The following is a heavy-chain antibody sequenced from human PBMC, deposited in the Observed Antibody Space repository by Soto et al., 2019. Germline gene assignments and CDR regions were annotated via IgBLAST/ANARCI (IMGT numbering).Heavy chain of an antibody. CDR1: GFTFSSYA. J-gene: IGHJ4*02. Sequence: QVQLVESGGGVVQPGRSLRLSCAASGFTFSSYAMHWVRQAPGKGLEWVAVISYDGSNKYYADSVKGRFTISRDNSKNTLYLQMNSLRVEDTAVYYCARDLTRGCSGGSCFAKWGQGTLVTVSS. V-gene: IGHV3-30-3*01. CDR2: ISYDGSNK. D-gene: IGHD2-15*01. CDR3: ARDLTRGCSGGSCFAK.